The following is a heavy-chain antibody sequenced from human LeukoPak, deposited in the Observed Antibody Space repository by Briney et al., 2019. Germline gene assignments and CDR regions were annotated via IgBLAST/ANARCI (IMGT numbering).Heavy chain of an antibody. J-gene: IGHJ4*02. V-gene: IGHV1-46*01. CDR3: ARGSRQPYSSSWYPDY. CDR2: INPSVGNT. D-gene: IGHD6-13*01. Sequence: ASVKVSCKASGYTFANYYIYWVRQAPGQGLGWMGIINPSVGNTTYAQKFQGRVTMARDTSTSTVYMELSSLRSEDTAVYYCARGSRQPYSSSWYPDYWGQGTLVTVSS. CDR1: GYTFANYY.